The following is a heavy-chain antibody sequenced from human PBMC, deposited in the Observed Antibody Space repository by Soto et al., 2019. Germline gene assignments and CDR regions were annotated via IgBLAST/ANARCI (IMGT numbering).Heavy chain of an antibody. V-gene: IGHV1-3*01. D-gene: IGHD1-1*01. CDR2: INPATGNT. Sequence: QVQLVQSGAEVKKPGASVKVSCKASGYTFATYAIHWVRQAPGQGLEWMGWINPATGNTEYSEKFQDRVTITRDTSASTAYMELRGLRSEDTAVYYCAGRYKSAGWLEPWGQGTLVTVSS. CDR1: GYTFATYA. CDR3: AGRYKSAGWLEP. J-gene: IGHJ5*02.